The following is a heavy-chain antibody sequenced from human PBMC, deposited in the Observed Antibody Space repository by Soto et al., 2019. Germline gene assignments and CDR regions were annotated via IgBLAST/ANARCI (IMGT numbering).Heavy chain of an antibody. V-gene: IGHV3-23*01. CDR3: AKPAPYCTNGVCYYYYYYYGMDV. J-gene: IGHJ6*02. D-gene: IGHD2-8*01. CDR1: GFTFSSYA. CDR2: ISGSGGST. Sequence: EVQLLESGGGLVQPGGSLRLSCAASGFTFSSYAMSWVRQAPGKGLEWVSAISGSGGSTYYADSVKGRFTISRDNSKNTLYLQMNSLRAEDTAVYYCAKPAPYCTNGVCYYYYYYYGMDVWGQGTTVTVSS.